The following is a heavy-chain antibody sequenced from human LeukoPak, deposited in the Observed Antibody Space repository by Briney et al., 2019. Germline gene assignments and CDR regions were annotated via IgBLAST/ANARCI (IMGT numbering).Heavy chain of an antibody. CDR3: ARGLGYCTSTTCLLPFDY. Sequence: PGGPLKLSFAAPGFPFITYKMTGFAQAPGKGLNAVSVIYSGGSTYYADSVKGRFTVSRDNSKNTLYLQMNSLRAEDTAMYYCARGLGYCTSTTCLLPFDYWGQGTLVTVSS. V-gene: IGHV3-53*01. CDR1: GFPFITYK. CDR2: IYSGGST. J-gene: IGHJ4*02. D-gene: IGHD2-2*01.